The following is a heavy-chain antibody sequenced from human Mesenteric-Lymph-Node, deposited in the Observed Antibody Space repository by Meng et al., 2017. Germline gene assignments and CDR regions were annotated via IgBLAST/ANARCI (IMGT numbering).Heavy chain of an antibody. V-gene: IGHV4-61*01. CDR3: AGGDIVVVVAATHAFDI. J-gene: IGHJ3*02. Sequence: QVKLQDSDQGLLRPSGPLSLTCTVSGGSVSSGSYYWSWIRQPPGKGLEWIGYIYYSGSTNYNPSLKSRVTISVDTSKNQFSLKLSSVTAADTAVYYCAGGDIVVVVAATHAFDIWGQGTMVTVSS. CDR2: IYYSGST. CDR1: GGSVSSGSYY. D-gene: IGHD2-15*01.